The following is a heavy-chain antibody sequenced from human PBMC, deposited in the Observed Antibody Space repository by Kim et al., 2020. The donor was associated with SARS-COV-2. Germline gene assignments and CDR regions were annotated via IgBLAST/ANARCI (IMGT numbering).Heavy chain of an antibody. CDR3: ARDLWMTSYSSPGDDFDY. V-gene: IGHV3-74*03. J-gene: IGHJ4*02. D-gene: IGHD6-13*01. Sequence: GGSLRLSCVASGFTFSSYWMHWVRQVPGKGLMWVSRIGPDGSFTTHADSVKGRFTTSRDNAKNTLYLQMNSLRVEDTAVYYCARDLWMTSYSSPGDDFDYWGQGTLVTVSS. CDR2: IGPDGSFT. CDR1: GFTFSSYW.